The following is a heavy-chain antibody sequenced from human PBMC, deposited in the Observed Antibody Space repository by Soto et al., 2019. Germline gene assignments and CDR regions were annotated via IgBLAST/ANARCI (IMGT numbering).Heavy chain of an antibody. CDR1: GFTFSSYG. J-gene: IGHJ4*02. V-gene: IGHV3-30*18. CDR3: AKSDIAAADIDY. D-gene: IGHD6-25*01. CDR2: ISYDGSNK. Sequence: PGGSLRLSCAASGFTFSSYGMHWVRQAPGKGLEWVAVISYDGSNKYYADSVKGRFTISRDNSKNTLYLQMNSLRAEDTAVYYCAKSDIAAADIDYWGQGTLVTVS.